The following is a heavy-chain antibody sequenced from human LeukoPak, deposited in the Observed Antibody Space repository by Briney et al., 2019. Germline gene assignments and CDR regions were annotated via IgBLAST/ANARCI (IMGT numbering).Heavy chain of an antibody. Sequence: SETLSLTCTVSGGSISSYYWSWIRQPPGKGLEWIGYIYYSGSTNYNPSLKSRVTISVDTSKNQFSLKLSSVTAADTAVYYCARGPYYYDSSGPFDYWGQGTLVTVSS. CDR1: GGSISSYY. D-gene: IGHD3-22*01. CDR2: IYYSGST. CDR3: ARGPYYYDSSGPFDY. J-gene: IGHJ4*02. V-gene: IGHV4-59*01.